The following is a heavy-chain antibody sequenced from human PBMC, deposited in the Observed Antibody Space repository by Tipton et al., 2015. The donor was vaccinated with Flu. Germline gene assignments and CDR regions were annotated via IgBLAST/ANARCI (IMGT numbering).Heavy chain of an antibody. CDR2: IYSSGTT. D-gene: IGHD6-19*01. V-gene: IGHV4-4*07. CDR3: AREKDSRGSEYFQQ. CDR1: NGSISSYY. J-gene: IGHJ1*01. Sequence: TLSLTCTASNGSISSYYWSWIRRSAGKGLEWIGRIYSSGTTNYNPSLKSRVTMSMDTSKNQLSLNVSSVTAADTAVYYCAREKDSRGSEYFQQWGQGTLVTVSS.